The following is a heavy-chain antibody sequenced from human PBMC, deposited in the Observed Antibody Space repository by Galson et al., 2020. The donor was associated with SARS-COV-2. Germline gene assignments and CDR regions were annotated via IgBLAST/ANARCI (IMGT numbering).Heavy chain of an antibody. CDR3: ARAPGPDGGGGVDY. CDR2: IWYDGDNK. CDR1: GFTFSTYG. V-gene: IGHV3-33*01. J-gene: IGHJ4*02. D-gene: IGHD3-10*01. Sequence: GGSLRLSCAASGFTFSTYGMHWVRQAPGKGLEWVAVIWYDGDNKYYADSVKGRFTISRDNSKNTLYLQMNSLRAEDTAVYYCARAPGPDGGGGVDYWGQGTLVTVSS.